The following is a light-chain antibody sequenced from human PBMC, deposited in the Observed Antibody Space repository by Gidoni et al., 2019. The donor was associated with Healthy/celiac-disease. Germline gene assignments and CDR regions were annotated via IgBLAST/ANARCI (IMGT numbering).Light chain of an antibody. J-gene: IGLJ3*02. CDR1: SSDVGGYNY. Sequence: QSALTQPASVSGSPGQSITISCTGTSSDVGGYNYVSWYQQHPGKAPKLMLYDVSNRPSGVSNRFSGSKSGNTASLTISGLQAEDEAYYYCSSYPSSSTPLFGGGTKLTVL. CDR3: SSYPSSSTPL. CDR2: DVS. V-gene: IGLV2-14*01.